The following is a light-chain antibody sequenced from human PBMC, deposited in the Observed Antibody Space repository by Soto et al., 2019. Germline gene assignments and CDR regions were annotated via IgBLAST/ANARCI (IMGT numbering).Light chain of an antibody. Sequence: DIVLTQAPVTLSLSPGERATLSCRAIHTITNNYLAWYQQKPGQAPRLLIYGASSRATGIPLRFSGSGSGTDFTLTISRLEPDDFATYYCQQYNSYSPLTFGGGTKVDIK. CDR3: QQYNSYSPLT. V-gene: IGKV3-20*01. J-gene: IGKJ4*01. CDR2: GAS. CDR1: HTITNNY.